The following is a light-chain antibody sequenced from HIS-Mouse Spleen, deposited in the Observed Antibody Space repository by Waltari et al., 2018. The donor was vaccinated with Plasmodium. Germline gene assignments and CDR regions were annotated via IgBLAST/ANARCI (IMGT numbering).Light chain of an antibody. CDR3: SSYTSSSTLV. V-gene: IGLV2-14*01. CDR2: EVS. CDR1: RRDVGCYNY. Sequence: QSALTQPASVSGSPGQSITISCTGTRRDVGCYNYVLLYQQHPGKAPKLMIYEVSNRPSGVSNRFSGSKSGNTASLTISGLQAEDEADYYCSSYTSSSTLVFGTGTKVTVL. J-gene: IGLJ1*01.